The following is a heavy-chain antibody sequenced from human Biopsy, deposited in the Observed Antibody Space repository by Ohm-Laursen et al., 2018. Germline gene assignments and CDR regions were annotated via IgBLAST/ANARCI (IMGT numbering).Heavy chain of an antibody. J-gene: IGHJ6*02. CDR1: GESFNGYY. CDR3: VRGVDYYDPYHYYALDV. CDR2: LNPGGRT. D-gene: IGHD3-22*01. Sequence: SQTLSLTWAVYGESFNGYYWIWIRQTPGKGLESIGELNPGGRTNYNPSLKSRVTISVDTSNNHFSLKVSSVTAADTALYYCVRGVDYYDPYHYYALDVWGQGTTVTVSS. V-gene: IGHV4-34*01.